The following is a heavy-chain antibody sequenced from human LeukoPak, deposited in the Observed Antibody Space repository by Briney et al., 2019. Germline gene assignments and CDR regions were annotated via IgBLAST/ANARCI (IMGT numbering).Heavy chain of an antibody. D-gene: IGHD2-15*01. CDR1: GYTFNTYV. CDR3: ARAGGVVDNWFDP. Sequence: ASVKVSCKASGYTFNTYVITWVRQAPGQGVEWVGWISGYNGKTKYAQKLQDRVTMTTDKSTTTAYMELRSLRSDDTAVYYGARAGGVVDNWFDPWGEGTLVTVSS. V-gene: IGHV1-18*01. CDR2: ISGYNGKT. J-gene: IGHJ5*02.